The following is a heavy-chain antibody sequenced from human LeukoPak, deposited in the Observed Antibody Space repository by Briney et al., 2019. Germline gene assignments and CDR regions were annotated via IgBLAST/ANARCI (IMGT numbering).Heavy chain of an antibody. Sequence: PGGSLRLSCAASGFTFSSYSMNWVRQAPGKGLEWVSSISSSSSYIYYADSVKGRFTISRGNSKNTLYLQMNSLRAEDTAVYYCARDKLRGYDYWGQGTLVTVSS. CDR1: GFTFSSYS. CDR3: ARDKLRGYDY. D-gene: IGHD5-12*01. J-gene: IGHJ4*02. CDR2: ISSSSSYI. V-gene: IGHV3-21*04.